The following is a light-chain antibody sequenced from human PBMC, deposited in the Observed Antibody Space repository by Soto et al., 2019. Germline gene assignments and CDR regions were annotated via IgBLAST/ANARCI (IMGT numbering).Light chain of an antibody. Sequence: QSALTQPASVSGSPGQSITISCTGTSSDVGGYDYVSWYQQHPGKAPTLVIYEVSNRPSGVSNSFSGSKSGNTASLTISGLQAEDEADYYCSSYTSSSSVVFGGGTKLTVL. CDR3: SSYTSSSSVV. CDR2: EVS. V-gene: IGLV2-14*01. J-gene: IGLJ2*01. CDR1: SSDVGGYDY.